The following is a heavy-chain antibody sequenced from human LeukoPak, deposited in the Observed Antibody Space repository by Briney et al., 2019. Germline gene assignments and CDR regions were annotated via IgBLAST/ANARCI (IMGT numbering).Heavy chain of an antibody. CDR2: ISGSGGST. CDR1: GFTFSSYW. Sequence: GGSLRLSCAASGFTFSSYWMSWVRQAPGKGLEWVSAISGSGGSTYYADSVKGRFTISRDNSKNTLYLQMNSLRAEDTAVYYCAKHKMAMVRKYYFDYWGQGTLVTVSS. V-gene: IGHV3-23*01. D-gene: IGHD3-10*01. CDR3: AKHKMAMVRKYYFDY. J-gene: IGHJ4*02.